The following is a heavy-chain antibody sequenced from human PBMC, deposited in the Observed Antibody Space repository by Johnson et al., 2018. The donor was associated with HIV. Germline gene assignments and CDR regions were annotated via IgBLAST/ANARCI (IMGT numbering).Heavy chain of an antibody. Sequence: VQLVESGGGLVQPGGYLRLSCAASGFTVSSNYMIWVRQAPGKGLEWVSIIYIGCRTYYADSVTGRFTISRDNSKNTLYLKMNSLRAEDTAVYYCAKKGRAAAEGGVGAFDIWGQGTMVTVSS. CDR3: AKKGRAAAEGGVGAFDI. J-gene: IGHJ3*02. D-gene: IGHD6-13*01. V-gene: IGHV3-66*01. CDR2: IYIGCRT. CDR1: GFTVSSNY.